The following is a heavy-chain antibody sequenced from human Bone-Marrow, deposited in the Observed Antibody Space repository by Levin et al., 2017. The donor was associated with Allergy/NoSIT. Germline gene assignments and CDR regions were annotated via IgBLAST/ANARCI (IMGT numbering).Heavy chain of an antibody. D-gene: IGHD4-17*01. Sequence: GGSLRLSCAASGFTFSSYAMHWVRQAPGKGLEWVAVISYDGSNKYYADSVKGRFTISRDNSKNTLYLQMNSLRAEDTAVYYCARPQGRSETVLDWFDPWGQGTLVTVSS. J-gene: IGHJ5*02. CDR2: ISYDGSNK. CDR1: GFTFSSYA. CDR3: ARPQGRSETVLDWFDP. V-gene: IGHV3-30-3*01.